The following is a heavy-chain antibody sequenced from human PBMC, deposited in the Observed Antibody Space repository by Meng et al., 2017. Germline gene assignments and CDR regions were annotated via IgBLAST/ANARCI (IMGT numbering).Heavy chain of an antibody. CDR2: ISYDGSNK. CDR1: GFTFSSYA. D-gene: IGHD3-22*01. CDR3: ARAEYYYDSSDY. J-gene: IGHJ4*02. V-gene: IGHV3-30*04. Sequence: QVPLVESGGGVVQPGRSLRLSCAASGFTFSSYAMHWVRQAPGKGLEWVAVISYDGSNKYYADSVKGRFTISRDNSKNTLYLQMNSLRAEDTAVYYCARAEYYYDSSDYWGQGTLVTVSS.